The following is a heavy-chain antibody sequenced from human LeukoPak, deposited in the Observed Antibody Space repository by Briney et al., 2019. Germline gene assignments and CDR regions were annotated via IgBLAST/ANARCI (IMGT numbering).Heavy chain of an antibody. D-gene: IGHD1-1*01. J-gene: IGHJ5*02. CDR1: GGSFSGYY. CDR2: INHSGST. CDR3: ARDRGRDGTGTTMDWFDP. V-gene: IGHV4-34*01. Sequence: PSETLSLTCAVYGGSFSGYYWSWIRQPPGKGLEWIGEINHSGSTNYNPSLKSRVTISVDTSKNQFSLKLSSVTAADTAVYYCARDRGRDGTGTTMDWFDPWGQGALVTVSS.